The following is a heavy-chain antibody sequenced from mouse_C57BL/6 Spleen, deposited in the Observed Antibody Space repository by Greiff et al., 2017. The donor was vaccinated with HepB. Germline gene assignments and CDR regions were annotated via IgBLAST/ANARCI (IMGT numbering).Heavy chain of an antibody. CDR2: IDPEDGDT. D-gene: IGHD3-1*01. V-gene: IGHV14-2*01. Sequence: VQLQQSGAELVKPGASVKLSCTASGFNIKDYYMHWVKQRTEQGLEWIGRIDPEDGDTKYAPKFQGKATITADTSSNTAYLQLSSLTSEDTAVYYCARSGYDDDYYAMDDWGQGTSVTVAS. J-gene: IGHJ4*01. CDR3: ARSGYDDDYYAMDD. CDR1: GFNIKDYY.